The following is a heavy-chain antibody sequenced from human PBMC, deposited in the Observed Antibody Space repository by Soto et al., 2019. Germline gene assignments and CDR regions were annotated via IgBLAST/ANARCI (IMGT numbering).Heavy chain of an antibody. D-gene: IGHD5-18*01. J-gene: IGHJ6*02. V-gene: IGHV1-69*13. CDR3: ATSEGRDGYSYVKGANLGVPKSDYYYGMDV. CDR2: IIPMFGTP. Sequence: SVKVSCQASGFTFHRQDMRWVRQAPGQGLEWMGGIIPMFGTPHYAEKFQDRVTITADESTGTAYLELSSLTSEDTAVYYCATSEGRDGYSYVKGANLGVPKSDYYYGMDVWGQGTTVTVSS. CDR1: GFTFHRQD.